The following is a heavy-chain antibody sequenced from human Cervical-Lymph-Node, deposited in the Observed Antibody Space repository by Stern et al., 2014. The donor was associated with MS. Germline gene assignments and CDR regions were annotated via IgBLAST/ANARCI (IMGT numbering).Heavy chain of an antibody. V-gene: IGHV1-69*01. CDR3: ATPATVTVGSMDV. Sequence: VQLVESGAEVKKPGSSVRVSCKASGGTFSSQPINWVRQAPGQGLEWVGGIIPIFGTPNYAQKVQDRVTITADESTSTAYMDLSSLRSEDTAVYYCATPATVTVGSMDVWGQGTTVTVSS. J-gene: IGHJ6*02. CDR1: GGTFSSQP. D-gene: IGHD4-17*01. CDR2: IIPIFGTP.